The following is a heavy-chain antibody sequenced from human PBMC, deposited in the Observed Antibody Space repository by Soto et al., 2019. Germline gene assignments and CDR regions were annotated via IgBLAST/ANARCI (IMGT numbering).Heavy chain of an antibody. V-gene: IGHV5-51*01. Sequence: GESLKISCQGSGYNFAGYWIAWVRQMPGKGLELMGIIYPSDSDTRYRPSFQGQVTISADKSISSAYLQWSSLRASDTAMYYCARGGVSTRTFDYWGQGTPVTVSS. CDR1: GYNFAGYW. J-gene: IGHJ4*02. CDR3: ARGGVSTRTFDY. D-gene: IGHD3-3*01. CDR2: IYPSDSDT.